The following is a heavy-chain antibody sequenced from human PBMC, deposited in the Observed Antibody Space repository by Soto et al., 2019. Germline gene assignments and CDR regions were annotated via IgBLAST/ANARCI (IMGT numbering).Heavy chain of an antibody. CDR1: GFTFSNYG. V-gene: IGHV3-23*01. CDR2: IVGRGGTT. J-gene: IGHJ5*02. D-gene: IGHD3-3*01. CDR3: AKDHDYDFWGGYTNWFDP. Sequence: EVQLLESGGGLVQPGGSLRLSCAASGFTFSNYGMNWVRQAPGKGLEWVSAIVGRGGTTYYADSVRGRFTVSRDNSKNTLSLKMNSRSAEDTAVYYCAKDHDYDFWGGYTNWFDPWGQGTLVTVSS.